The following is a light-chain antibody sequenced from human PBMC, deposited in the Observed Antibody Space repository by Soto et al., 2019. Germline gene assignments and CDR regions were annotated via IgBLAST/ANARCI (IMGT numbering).Light chain of an antibody. CDR3: QQYNSYSYT. Sequence: DIQMTQSPSTLSASVGDRVTITCRASQSISSWLAWYQQKPGKAPKLLIYDASSLEGGVPSRFSGSGSGTEFSLTIISLQPDDFATYDCQQYNSYSYTFGQGTKLEIK. CDR2: DAS. CDR1: QSISSW. J-gene: IGKJ2*01. V-gene: IGKV1-5*01.